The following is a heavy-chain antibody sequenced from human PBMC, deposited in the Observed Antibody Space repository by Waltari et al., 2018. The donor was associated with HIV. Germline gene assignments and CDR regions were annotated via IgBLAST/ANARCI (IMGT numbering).Heavy chain of an antibody. D-gene: IGHD3-22*01. CDR2: ISNDGSNK. CDR3: ARDSSGYYYVGYGMDV. J-gene: IGHJ6*02. V-gene: IGHV3-30*04. CDR1: GFTFNTYA. Sequence: QVQLVESGGGVVQPGRSLRLSCAASGFTFNTYAMYWVRPAPGKGLGGVTVISNDGSNKDYADSVKGRFTISRDNSKKTLYLQMNSLRAEDTAVYYCARDSSGYYYVGYGMDVWGQGTTVTVSS.